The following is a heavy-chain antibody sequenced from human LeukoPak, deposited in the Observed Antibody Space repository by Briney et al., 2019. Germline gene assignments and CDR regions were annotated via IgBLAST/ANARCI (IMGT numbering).Heavy chain of an antibody. V-gene: IGHV1-2*02. CDR1: GYTFTGYY. J-gene: IGHJ6*03. CDR3: ARANWGYYMDV. Sequence: ASVKVSCEASGYTFTGYYMHWVRQAPGQGLEWMGWINPNSGGTNYAQKFQGRVTMTRDTSISTAYMELSRLRSDDTAVHNCARANWGYYMDVWGKGTTVTVSS. CDR2: INPNSGGT. D-gene: IGHD7-27*01.